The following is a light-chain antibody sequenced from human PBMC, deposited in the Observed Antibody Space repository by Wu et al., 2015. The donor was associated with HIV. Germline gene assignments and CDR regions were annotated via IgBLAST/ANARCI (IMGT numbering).Light chain of an antibody. J-gene: IGKJ1*01. CDR2: KAS. Sequence: DIQMTQSPSTLSASVGDKVTITCRASQSIGTSLAWYQQKPGKGPQLLIYKASNLQSGVPSRFSGSGSGTEFTLTISSLQPDDLGTYYCHHYNSNSQMFGQGTKVDVK. CDR1: QSIGTS. V-gene: IGKV1-5*03. CDR3: HHYNSNSQM.